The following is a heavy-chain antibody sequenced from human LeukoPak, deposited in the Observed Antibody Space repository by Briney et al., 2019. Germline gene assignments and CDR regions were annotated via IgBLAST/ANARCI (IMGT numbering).Heavy chain of an antibody. CDR1: GGPISSSSYY. J-gene: IGHJ6*03. CDR2: IYYSGST. V-gene: IGHV4-39*01. Sequence: SETLSLTCTVSGGPISSSSYYWGWIRQPPGKGLEWLGSIYYSGSTYYNPSLKSRVTISVDTSKNQFSLKLSSVNAADTAVYYCARLGYCTNGVCYTGLYYYYYMDVWGKGTTVTVSS. D-gene: IGHD2-8*01. CDR3: ARLGYCTNGVCYTGLYYYYYMDV.